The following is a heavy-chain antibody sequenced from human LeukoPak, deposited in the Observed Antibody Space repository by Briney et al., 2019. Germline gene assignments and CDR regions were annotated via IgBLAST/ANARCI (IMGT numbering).Heavy chain of an antibody. V-gene: IGHV3-7*01. CDR2: IKQDGSEK. CDR3: ARSRSGAY. CDR1: GLTFSSYW. D-gene: IGHD3-10*01. Sequence: GGSLRLSCAVSGLTFSSYWMSWVRQAPGKGLEWVANIKQDGSEKYYVDSVKGRFTISRDNAKNSLYLQMNSLRAEDTAVYYCARSRSGAYWGQGTLVTVSS. J-gene: IGHJ4*02.